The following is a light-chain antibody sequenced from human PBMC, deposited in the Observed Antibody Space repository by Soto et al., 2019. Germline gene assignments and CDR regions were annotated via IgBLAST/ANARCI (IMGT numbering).Light chain of an antibody. V-gene: IGKV3-20*01. Sequence: EIVLTQSPGTLSLSPGDRATLSCRASQSLSDNYLAWYQQKPGQAPRLLIYGASSRATGIPDRFSGSGFGTDFTLTIIRLEPEDLAVYACQQYGSSPLTFGGETKVDIK. CDR3: QQYGSSPLT. CDR2: GAS. J-gene: IGKJ4*01. CDR1: QSLSDNY.